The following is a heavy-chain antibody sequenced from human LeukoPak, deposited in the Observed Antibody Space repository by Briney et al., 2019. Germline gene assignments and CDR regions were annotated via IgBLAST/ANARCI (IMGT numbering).Heavy chain of an antibody. V-gene: IGHV3-53*01. CDR2: IYSDNT. D-gene: IGHD3-10*01. J-gene: IGHJ4*02. CDR3: ARGFGRTIYGEFDY. Sequence: QAGGSLRLSCTVSGFTVSSNSMSWVRQAPGKGLEWVSFIYSDNTHYSDSVKGRFTISRDNSRNTLYLQMNSLRAEDTAVYYCARGFGRTIYGEFDYWGQGTLVTVSS. CDR1: GFTVSSNS.